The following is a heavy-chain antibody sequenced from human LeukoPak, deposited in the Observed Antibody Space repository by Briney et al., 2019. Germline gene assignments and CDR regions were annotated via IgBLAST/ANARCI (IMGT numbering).Heavy chain of an antibody. CDR3: ARDPSLVVTGAFDI. Sequence: GGSLRLSCAASGFTFSSYSMNWVRQAPGKGLEWVSYISSSSSTIYYADSVKGRFTISRDNAKNSLYLQMSSLRAEDTAVYYCARDPSLVVTGAFDIWGQGTMVTVSS. CDR1: GFTFSSYS. V-gene: IGHV3-48*01. J-gene: IGHJ3*02. CDR2: ISSSSSTI. D-gene: IGHD3-22*01.